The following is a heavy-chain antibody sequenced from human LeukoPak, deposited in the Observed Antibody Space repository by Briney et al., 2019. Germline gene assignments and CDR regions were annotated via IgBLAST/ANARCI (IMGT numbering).Heavy chain of an antibody. CDR2: ISGSGGST. Sequence: PGGSLRLSCAASGFTFSSYAVSWVRQAPGKGLEWVSAISGSGGSTYYADSVKGRFTISRDNSKNTLYLQMNSLRAEDTAVYYCAKEVVDRVRGVLPFNDYWGQGTLVTVSS. J-gene: IGHJ4*02. D-gene: IGHD3-10*01. CDR3: AKEVVDRVRGVLPFNDY. CDR1: GFTFSSYA. V-gene: IGHV3-23*01.